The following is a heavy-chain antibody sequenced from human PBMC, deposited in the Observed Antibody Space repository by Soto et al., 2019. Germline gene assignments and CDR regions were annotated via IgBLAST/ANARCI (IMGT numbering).Heavy chain of an antibody. J-gene: IGHJ6*02. D-gene: IGHD4-17*01. CDR2: ISYDGSNQ. V-gene: IGHV3-30*18. CDR3: VKPTVAGVHYYYYGMDV. Sequence: PGGSLRLSCAASGFTFSSFGMQWVRQAPGKGLEWVTVISYDGSNQYYADSVKGRFTISRDSSNNTLYLHMNSLRPEDTAVYYRVKPTVAGVHYYYYGMDVWGQGTTVTVSS. CDR1: GFTFSSFG.